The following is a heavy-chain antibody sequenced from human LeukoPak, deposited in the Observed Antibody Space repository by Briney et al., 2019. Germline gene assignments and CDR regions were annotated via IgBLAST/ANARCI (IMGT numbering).Heavy chain of an antibody. J-gene: IGHJ4*02. CDR2: INWNGGST. Sequence: GGSLRLSCAASGFTFDDYGMSWVRQALGKGLEWVSGINWNGGSTGYADSVKGRFTISRDNAKNSLYLQMNSLRAEDTALYYCARVYYYDSSGYLDGLDYWGQGTLVTVSS. D-gene: IGHD3-22*01. V-gene: IGHV3-20*04. CDR3: ARVYYYDSSGYLDGLDY. CDR1: GFTFDDYG.